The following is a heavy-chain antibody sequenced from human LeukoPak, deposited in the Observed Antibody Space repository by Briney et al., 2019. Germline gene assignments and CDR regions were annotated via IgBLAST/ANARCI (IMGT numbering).Heavy chain of an antibody. CDR2: INAGNGNT. J-gene: IGHJ4*02. Sequence: ASVKVSCKASGYTFTSYAMHWVRQAPGQRLEWMGWINAGNGNTEYSQKFQGRVTITRDTSASTAYMELSSLRSEDTAVYYCARDPLLFSYDYVWGSYRYGPLYYSDYWGQGTLVTVSS. D-gene: IGHD3-16*02. CDR3: ARDPLLFSYDYVWGSYRYGPLYYSDY. V-gene: IGHV1-3*01. CDR1: GYTFTSYA.